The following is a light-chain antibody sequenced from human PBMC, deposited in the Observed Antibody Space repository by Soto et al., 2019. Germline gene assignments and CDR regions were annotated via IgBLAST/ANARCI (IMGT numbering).Light chain of an antibody. CDR1: SSDIGGYSY. V-gene: IGLV2-14*01. J-gene: IGLJ2*01. Sequence: QSALTQPASVSGSPGQSITISCTGTSSDIGGYSYVSWYQHHPGKAPKLIIFEVVNRPSGVSHRFSASKSGNTASLTISGLQAEDEADYYCSSYTSSSTLVFGGGTQLTVL. CDR3: SSYTSSSTLV. CDR2: EVV.